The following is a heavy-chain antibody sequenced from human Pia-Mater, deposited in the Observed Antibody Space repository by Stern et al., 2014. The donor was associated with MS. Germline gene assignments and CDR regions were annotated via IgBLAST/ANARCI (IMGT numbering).Heavy chain of an antibody. J-gene: IGHJ4*02. V-gene: IGHV1-46*01. D-gene: IGHD2/OR15-2a*01. CDR3: ARQYCDSTTCSFYFDY. CDR1: GYTITSNY. Sequence: VQLVQSGAEVKKPGASVKVSCKTSGYTITSNYLHWVRQAPGQGFEWMGMINPGLGSTTDAQNFQGRVSMTSDTSTSTVYMELSSLRSEDTAIYYCARQYCDSTTCSFYFDYWGQGTLVTVSA. CDR2: INPGLGST.